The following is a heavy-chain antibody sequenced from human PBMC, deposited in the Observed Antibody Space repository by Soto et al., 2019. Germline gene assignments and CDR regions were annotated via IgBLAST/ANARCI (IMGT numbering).Heavy chain of an antibody. CDR2: ISAYNGNT. D-gene: IGHD3-10*01. CDR1: GYTFTSYG. Sequence: ASVKVSCKASGYTFTSYGISWVRQAPGQGLEWMGWISAYNGNTNYAQKLQGRVTMTTDTSTSTAYMELRSLRSDDTAVYYCAIRRMVPVAFDIWGQGTMVTVSS. J-gene: IGHJ3*02. CDR3: AIRRMVPVAFDI. V-gene: IGHV1-18*01.